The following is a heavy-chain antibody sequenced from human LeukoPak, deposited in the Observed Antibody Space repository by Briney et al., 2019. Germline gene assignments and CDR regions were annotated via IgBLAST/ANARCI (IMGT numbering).Heavy chain of an antibody. CDR2: IYYSGST. J-gene: IGHJ4*02. D-gene: IGHD1-1*01. V-gene: IGHV4-59*01. Sequence: KPSETLSLTRTVSGGSISSYYWSWIRQPPGKGLEWIGYIYYSGSTYYNPSLKSRVTISVDTSKNLFSLKLSSVTAADTAVYYCARVQRPLDGADYWGQGTLVTVSS. CDR1: GGSISSYY. CDR3: ARVQRPLDGADY.